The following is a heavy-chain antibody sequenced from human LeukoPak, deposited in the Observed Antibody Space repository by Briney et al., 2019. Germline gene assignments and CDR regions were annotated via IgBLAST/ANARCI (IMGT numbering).Heavy chain of an antibody. D-gene: IGHD2-21*01. J-gene: IGHJ4*02. Sequence: KTSETLSLTCVVSGGSISNGGYSWSWIRQPPGKALEWIGYIFHSGSTYYNLSLKSRVTLSVDTSKNQFSLKLNSVTAADTAVYYCARGGSYSAFDNWGRGTLVTVSS. CDR1: GGSISNGGYS. CDR2: IFHSGST. V-gene: IGHV4-30-2*01. CDR3: ARGGSYSAFDN.